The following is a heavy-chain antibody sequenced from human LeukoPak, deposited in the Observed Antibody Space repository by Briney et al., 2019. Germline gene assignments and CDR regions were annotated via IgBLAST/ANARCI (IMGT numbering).Heavy chain of an antibody. CDR3: VRDGDDFNFDY. D-gene: IGHD5-24*01. CDR2: ISSSSDII. J-gene: IGHJ4*02. Sequence: GGSLRLSCAASGLTFSSFSMNWVRQAPGKGLEGVSYISSSSDIIHYADSVKGRFTISRDNAKNTLYLQMSSLRAEDTAVYFCVRDGDDFNFDYWGQGSLVTVSS. V-gene: IGHV3-48*01. CDR1: GLTFSSFS.